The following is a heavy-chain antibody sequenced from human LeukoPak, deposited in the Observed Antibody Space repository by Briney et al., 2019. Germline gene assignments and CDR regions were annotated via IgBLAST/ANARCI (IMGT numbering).Heavy chain of an antibody. CDR3: TRGAGTSWFDY. Sequence: GASVRVSCKPSGYTFTVNYLHWVRQAPGQGLEWVGWMNPNSGVTGYAQNFQGRVTMTRDTSISTAYMELSSLTSDDSAVYYCTRGAGTSWFDYWGQGSLVTVSS. CDR2: MNPNSGVT. D-gene: IGHD2-2*01. CDR1: GYTFTVNY. V-gene: IGHV1-2*02. J-gene: IGHJ4*02.